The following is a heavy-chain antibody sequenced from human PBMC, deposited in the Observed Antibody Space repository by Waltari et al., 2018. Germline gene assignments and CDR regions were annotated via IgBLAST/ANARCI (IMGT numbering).Heavy chain of an antibody. Sequence: QVQLVQSGAEVKKPGSSVKVSCKASGGTFSSYAISWVRQAPGQGLEWMGGIIPIFGTANYAQKCQGRVTITADESTSTAYMELSSLRSEDTAVYYCASGGNNFWSGYYHYYYYYMDVWGKGTTVTISS. J-gene: IGHJ6*03. CDR3: ASGGNNFWSGYYHYYYYYMDV. CDR1: GGTFSSYA. D-gene: IGHD3-3*01. V-gene: IGHV1-69*12. CDR2: IIPIFGTA.